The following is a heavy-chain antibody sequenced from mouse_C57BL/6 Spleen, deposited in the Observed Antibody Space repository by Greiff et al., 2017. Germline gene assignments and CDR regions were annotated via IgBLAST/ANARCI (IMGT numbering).Heavy chain of an antibody. Sequence: QVQLQQPGPELVKPGASVKLSCKASGYTFTDYWMHWVKQRPGQGLEWIGMINPNSGSTNYNEKFKSKATLTVDKSSSTAYMQLSSLTSEDSAVYYCARGPPWGDYWGQGTPLTVSS. CDR2: INPNSGST. CDR3: ARGPPWGDY. CDR1: GYTFTDYW. J-gene: IGHJ2*01. V-gene: IGHV1-64*01.